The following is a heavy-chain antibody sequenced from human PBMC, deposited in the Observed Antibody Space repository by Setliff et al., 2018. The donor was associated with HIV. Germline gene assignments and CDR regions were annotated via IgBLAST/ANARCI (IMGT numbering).Heavy chain of an antibody. CDR1: GYTFTSYY. J-gene: IGHJ1*01. D-gene: IGHD4-17*01. Sequence: ASVKVSCKASGYTFTSYYMHWVRQAPGQGLEWMGIINPSGGTNYAQKFQGRVTMTRDTSISTAYMDLSRLRSDDTAVYYCARDHGMWDYGGNFLLREYFHHWGQGTLVTVSS. CDR3: ARDHGMWDYGGNFLLREYFHH. CDR2: INPSGGT. V-gene: IGHV1-2*02.